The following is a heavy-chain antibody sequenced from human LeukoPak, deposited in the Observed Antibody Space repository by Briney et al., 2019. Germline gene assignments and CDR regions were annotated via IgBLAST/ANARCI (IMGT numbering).Heavy chain of an antibody. CDR2: IYYSGST. CDR3: ARGARMSNFDY. CDR1: GVSISSSSYY. D-gene: IGHD5-12*01. J-gene: IGHJ4*02. V-gene: IGHV4-39*07. Sequence: SGTLSLTCTVSGVSISSSSYYWAWIRQPPGKGLERIGSIYYSGSTYYNPSLKSRVTISVDTSKNQFSLKVSSVTAADTAVYYCARGARMSNFDYWGQGTLVTVSS.